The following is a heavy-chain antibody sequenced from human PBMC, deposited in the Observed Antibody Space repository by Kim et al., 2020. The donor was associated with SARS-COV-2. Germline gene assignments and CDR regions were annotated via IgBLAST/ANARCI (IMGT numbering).Heavy chain of an antibody. D-gene: IGHD3-16*02. J-gene: IGHJ3*02. Sequence: GESLKISCKGSGYSFTSYWIGWVRQMPGKGLEWMGIIYPGDSDTRYSPSFQGQVTISADKSISTAYLQWSSLKPSDTAMYYCARQGLIKITVGGVIVAHDAIVIWGQGTMVSVSS. CDR1: GYSFTSYW. CDR3: ARQGLIKITVGGVIVAHDAIVI. V-gene: IGHV5-51*01. CDR2: IYPGDSDT.